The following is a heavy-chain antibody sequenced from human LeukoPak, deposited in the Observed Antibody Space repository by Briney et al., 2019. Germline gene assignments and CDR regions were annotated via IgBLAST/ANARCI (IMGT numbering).Heavy chain of an antibody. V-gene: IGHV4-61*08. D-gene: IGHD3-3*01. Sequence: PSETLSLTCTVSGGSISSGDYYWSWIRQPPGKGLEWIGYIYYSGSTNYNPSLKSRVTISVDTSKNQFSLKLSSVTAADTAVYYCASSDFWSEQWDGMDVWGQGTTVTVSS. CDR1: GGSISSGDYY. J-gene: IGHJ6*02. CDR3: ASSDFWSEQWDGMDV. CDR2: IYYSGST.